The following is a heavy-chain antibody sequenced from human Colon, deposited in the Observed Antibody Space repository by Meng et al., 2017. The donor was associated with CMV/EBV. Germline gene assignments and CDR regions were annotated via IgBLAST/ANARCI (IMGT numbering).Heavy chain of an antibody. CDR1: GFTFSNYW. CDR2: MNSDGTST. J-gene: IGHJ5*02. V-gene: IGHV3-74*01. D-gene: IGHD1-26*01. Sequence: GGSLRLSCAASGFTFSNYWMHWVRQAPGKGPEWVSRMNSDGTSTTSADSVKGRFTVSRDNAKNTLYLQMNGLRAEDTAVYYCAAGRGGSYPDQWGQGTLVTVSS. CDR3: AAGRGGSYPDQ.